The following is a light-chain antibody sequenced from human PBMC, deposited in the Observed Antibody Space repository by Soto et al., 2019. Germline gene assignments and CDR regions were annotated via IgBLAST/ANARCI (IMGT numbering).Light chain of an antibody. CDR3: QQYNNWPWT. V-gene: IGKV3-15*01. Sequence: EIVMTQSPATLSVSPGERATLSCRASQSVSSNLAWYQQKPGQAPRLLIYGASTRATGIPARFSCSGSGTEFTLTISSLQSEDFAVYYCQQYNNWPWTFGQGTKVDIK. J-gene: IGKJ1*01. CDR2: GAS. CDR1: QSVSSN.